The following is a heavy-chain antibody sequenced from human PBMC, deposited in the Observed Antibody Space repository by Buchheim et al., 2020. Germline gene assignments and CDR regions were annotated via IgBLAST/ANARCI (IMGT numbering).Heavy chain of an antibody. V-gene: IGHV3-48*02. CDR3: ARDVSWAFDS. J-gene: IGHJ4*02. Sequence: EVFLVESGGGLVQPGGSLRLSCAASGYDFSSEPINWVRQAPGKGLEWVAHIRSDGNTLSYVDSVKGRFTISRDNVRSSLFLQMNSLREEDTAVYYCARDVSWAFDSWGQGTL. CDR2: IRSDGNTL. D-gene: IGHD2-8*01. CDR1: GYDFSSEP.